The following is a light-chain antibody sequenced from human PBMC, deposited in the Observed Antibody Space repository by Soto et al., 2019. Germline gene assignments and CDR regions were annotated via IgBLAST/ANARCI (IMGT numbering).Light chain of an antibody. CDR2: DVS. J-gene: IGLJ3*02. CDR1: SSDVGGYNY. V-gene: IGLV2-14*01. Sequence: QSALTQPASVSGSPGQSITISCTGTSSDVGGYNYVSWYQQHPGKAPKLMIYDVSNRPSGVSNRFSGSKSGNTASLTISGLQADDEADYYCSSYTSSSTPCVFGGGTQLTVL. CDR3: SSYTSSSTPCV.